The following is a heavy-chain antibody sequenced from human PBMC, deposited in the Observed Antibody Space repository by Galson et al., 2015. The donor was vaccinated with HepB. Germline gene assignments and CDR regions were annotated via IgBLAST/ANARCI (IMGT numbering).Heavy chain of an antibody. CDR2: ISYDGRNK. CDR3: ARPGWGVSVLDAFDI. J-gene: IGHJ3*02. CDR1: GFTFSSYA. V-gene: IGHV3-30*04. D-gene: IGHD3-10*01. Sequence: SLRLSCAASGFTFSSYAMHWVRQAPGKGLEWVAVISYDGRNKYYADSVKGRFTISRDNSKNTLYLQTNSLRDEDTAVYYCARPGWGVSVLDAFDIWGQGTMVTVSS.